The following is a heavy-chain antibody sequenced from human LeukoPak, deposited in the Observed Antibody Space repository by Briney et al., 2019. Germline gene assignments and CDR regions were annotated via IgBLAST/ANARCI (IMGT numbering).Heavy chain of an antibody. D-gene: IGHD6-13*01. CDR2: VSLDGGSK. Sequence: GSSLRLSCAASGFNFSNYAIHWVRQAPGKGLEWVAAVSLDGGSKYYADSVKGRLTISRDNSQNTLFLQMISLRIEDTAVYYCARDASGSWALDSWGQGSLLTVSS. J-gene: IGHJ4*02. CDR1: GFNFSNYA. CDR3: ARDASGSWALDS. V-gene: IGHV3-30*04.